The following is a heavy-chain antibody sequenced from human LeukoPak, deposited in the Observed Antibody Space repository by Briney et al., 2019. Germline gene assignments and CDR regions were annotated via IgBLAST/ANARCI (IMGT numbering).Heavy chain of an antibody. V-gene: IGHV4-4*07. CDR2: IYISGTT. D-gene: IGHD2-2*01. CDR3: AREACSSTSCYWFDP. CDR1: GGSISRYY. J-gene: IGHJ5*02. Sequence: SETLSLTCTVSGGSISRYYWSWIRQPAGKGLEWIGRIYISGTTNYNPSLKSRITMSVDTSRNQFSLNLSSMTAADTAVYYCAREACSSTSCYWFDPWGQGTLVTVSS.